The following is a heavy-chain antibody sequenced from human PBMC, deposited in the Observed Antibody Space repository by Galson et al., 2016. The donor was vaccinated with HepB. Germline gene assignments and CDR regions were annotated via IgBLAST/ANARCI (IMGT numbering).Heavy chain of an antibody. CDR2: ISYDGSXK. Sequence: SLXXSCAASGXXFSXXXMHXXXQAXGKGLEWVAVISYDGSXKDYADSVEGRFSISRDNFRNTLHLQMNSLSAEDTAVYYCAKDLDGCPITTCYRRYYFYMDVWGKGTXVTVSS. D-gene: IGHD2-8*01. V-gene: IGHV3-30*18. J-gene: IGHJ6*03. CDR3: AKDLDGCPITTCYRRYYFYMDV. CDR1: GXXFSXXX.